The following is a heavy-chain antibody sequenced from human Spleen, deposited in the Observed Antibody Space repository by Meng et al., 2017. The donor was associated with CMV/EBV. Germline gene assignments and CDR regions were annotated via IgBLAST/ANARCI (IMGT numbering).Heavy chain of an antibody. Sequence: GESLKISCAASGFTFSSYAMSWVRQAPGKGLEWVSAISGTGVSTYYADSVKGRFTISRDNSRNTLYLQMINLRVDDTAVYYCAKGDTVVVPAAIIDYWGQGTLVTVSS. V-gene: IGHV3-23*01. D-gene: IGHD2-2*02. CDR1: GFTFSSYA. J-gene: IGHJ4*02. CDR3: AKGDTVVVPAAIIDY. CDR2: ISGTGVST.